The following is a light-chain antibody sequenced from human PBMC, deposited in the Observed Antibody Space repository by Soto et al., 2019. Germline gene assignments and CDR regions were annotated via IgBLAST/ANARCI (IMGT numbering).Light chain of an antibody. Sequence: DIQMTQSPSTLSASVGDRVTITCRASQSIKTWLAWYQQKPGKVPKLLIYDAFKLQSGVPSRFSGSGSGTEFTLTINTLQPDDFATYYCQQFNSYSWTFGQGTKVDI. V-gene: IGKV1-5*01. CDR1: QSIKTW. CDR3: QQFNSYSWT. CDR2: DAF. J-gene: IGKJ1*01.